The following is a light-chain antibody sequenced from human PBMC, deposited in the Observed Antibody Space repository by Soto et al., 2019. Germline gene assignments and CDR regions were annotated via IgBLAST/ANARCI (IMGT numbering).Light chain of an antibody. CDR1: QGIRND. V-gene: IGKV1-17*01. CDR2: AGS. Sequence: ITMTLSPTYRSASVGDAVTITCWASQGIRNDLGGYQQRQGNAPKRLIYAGSTLQPGVPSRFSGSGSGTDFTLTISSLQPEDFATYYCLQHNTYPRTFGQGTKVDI. J-gene: IGKJ1*01. CDR3: LQHNTYPRT.